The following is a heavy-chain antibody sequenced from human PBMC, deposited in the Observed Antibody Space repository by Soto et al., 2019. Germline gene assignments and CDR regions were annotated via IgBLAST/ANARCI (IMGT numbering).Heavy chain of an antibody. CDR2: MNPNTGNT. CDR1: GYIFTSYD. J-gene: IGHJ6*02. CDR3: ARRRIGGGKPDV. V-gene: IGHV1-8*01. D-gene: IGHD1-26*01. Sequence: QVQLLQSGAEVKKPGASVKVSCKASGYIFTSYDINWVRQATGQGLEWMGWMNPNTGNTGHAQKFQCRVTMPGNISITTAYTGLYSLRSEDTAVYYCARRRIGGGKPDVWGQGTTVTVSS.